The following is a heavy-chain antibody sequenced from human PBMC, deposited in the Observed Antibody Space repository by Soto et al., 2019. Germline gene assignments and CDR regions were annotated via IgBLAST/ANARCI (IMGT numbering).Heavy chain of an antibody. Sequence: SETLSLTCTVSGGSISSYYWSWIRQPPGKELECIGYIYYSGSTTYNPSLKSRVTISVDTSKNQFSLKLTSVTAADTAVYYCASYDSSGSFEYLGQGSLLAVSS. V-gene: IGHV4-59*01. CDR2: IYYSGST. CDR1: GGSISSYY. D-gene: IGHD3-22*01. J-gene: IGHJ4*02. CDR3: ASYDSSGSFEY.